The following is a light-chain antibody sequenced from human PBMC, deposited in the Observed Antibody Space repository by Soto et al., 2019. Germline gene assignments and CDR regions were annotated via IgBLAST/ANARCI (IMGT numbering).Light chain of an antibody. J-gene: IGKJ4*01. CDR1: QYISDF. Sequence: DIQMTQSPSSLSASVGDRVTITCRASQYISDFLNWYQQKPGKAPVILIYAASTLQSGVPSRFNGGGSETNFTLIISSLQPEDFETYYCQQRYTTPLTFGGGTKVDIK. V-gene: IGKV1-39*01. CDR3: QQRYTTPLT. CDR2: AAS.